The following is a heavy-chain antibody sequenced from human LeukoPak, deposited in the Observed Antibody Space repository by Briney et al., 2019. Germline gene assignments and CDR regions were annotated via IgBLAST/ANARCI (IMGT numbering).Heavy chain of an antibody. CDR1: GFIFSNYA. CDR3: AKHYYDSSGYSTPGY. CDR2: IRYDGSNK. Sequence: PGGSLRLSCAASGFIFSNYAMTWVRQAPGKGLEWVAFIRYDGSNKYYADSVKGRFTISRDNSKNTLYLQMNSLRAEDTAVYYCAKHYYDSSGYSTPGYWGQGTLVTVSS. V-gene: IGHV3-30*02. D-gene: IGHD3-22*01. J-gene: IGHJ4*02.